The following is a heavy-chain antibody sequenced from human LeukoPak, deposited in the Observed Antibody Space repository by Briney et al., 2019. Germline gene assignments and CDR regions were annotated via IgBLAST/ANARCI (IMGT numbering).Heavy chain of an antibody. Sequence: GRSLRLSCAAPGFTFSSYWMHWVRQVPGKGLVWVARINPGGSSLTYADSVKGRFTISRDNAKNTLYLQMDSLRAEDTGVYYCARSNQADDYWGQGTLVTVSS. V-gene: IGHV3-74*01. D-gene: IGHD1-14*01. CDR3: ARSNQADDY. J-gene: IGHJ4*02. CDR2: INPGGSSL. CDR1: GFTFSSYW.